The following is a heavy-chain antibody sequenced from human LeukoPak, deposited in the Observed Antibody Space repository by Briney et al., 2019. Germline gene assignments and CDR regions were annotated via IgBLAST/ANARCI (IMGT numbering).Heavy chain of an antibody. V-gene: IGHV5-51*01. CDR3: ARRGSSTSDAVDI. CDR1: GCSFTNYW. D-gene: IGHD3-10*01. Sequence: GESLKISCKASGCSFTNYWIGWVRQMPGKGLEWMGIIYPGDSNTRYSPSFQDQVLISADKSVSTTYLHWGSLQASDTAMYFCARRGSSTSDAVDIWGQGTMVTVS. CDR2: IYPGDSNT. J-gene: IGHJ3*02.